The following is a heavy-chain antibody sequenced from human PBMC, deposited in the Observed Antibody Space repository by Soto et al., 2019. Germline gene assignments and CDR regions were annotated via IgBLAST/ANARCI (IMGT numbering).Heavy chain of an antibody. J-gene: IGHJ6*02. CDR2: IIPIFGTA. Sequence: QVQLVQSGAEVKKPGSSVKVSCKASGGTFSSYAISWVRQAPGQGLEWMGGIIPIFGTANYAQKFQGRVTITADKSTSTAYMELSSLRSEDTAVYYCARGKAAALFYYYYYGMDVWGQGTTVTVSS. CDR3: ARGKAAALFYYYYYGMDV. CDR1: GGTFSSYA. D-gene: IGHD6-13*01. V-gene: IGHV1-69*06.